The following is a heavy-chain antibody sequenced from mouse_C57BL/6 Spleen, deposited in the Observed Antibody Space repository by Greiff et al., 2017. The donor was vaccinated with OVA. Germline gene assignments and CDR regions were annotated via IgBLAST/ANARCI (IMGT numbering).Heavy chain of an antibody. D-gene: IGHD2-4*01. CDR3: ARWRLRQDYAMDY. Sequence: QVQLQQSGAELVRPGTSVKVSCTASGYAFTNYLIEWVKHRPGQGLEWIGVINPGSGGTNYNEKFKGKATLTADKSSSTAYMQLSSLTSEDSAVYFCARWRLRQDYAMDYWGQGTSVTVSS. V-gene: IGHV1-54*01. CDR1: GYAFTNYL. J-gene: IGHJ4*01. CDR2: INPGSGGT.